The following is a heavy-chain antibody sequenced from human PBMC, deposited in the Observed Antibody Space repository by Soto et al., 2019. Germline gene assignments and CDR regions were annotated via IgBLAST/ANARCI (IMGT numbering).Heavy chain of an antibody. CDR1: GFTFSDYY. J-gene: IGHJ4*02. V-gene: IGHV3-11*06. Sequence: GGSLRLSCAASGFTFSDYYMSWIRQAPGKGLEWVSYISSSSSYTNYADSVKGRFTISRDNAKNSLYLQMNSLRAEDTAVYYCARVRWNDGGVDYWGQGTLVTVSS. CDR2: ISSSSSYT. D-gene: IGHD1-1*01. CDR3: ARVRWNDGGVDY.